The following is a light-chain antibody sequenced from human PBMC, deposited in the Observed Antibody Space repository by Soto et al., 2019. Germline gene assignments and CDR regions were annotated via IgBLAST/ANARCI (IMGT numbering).Light chain of an antibody. CDR2: DDS. CDR1: NIGSES. Sequence: SYYLTQPPSVSVAPGQAARITCGGNNIGSESVHWYQQKPGQAPVLVVYDDSDRPSGIPERFSGSNSGNTATLTISRVEAGDEADYYCQVWDSSSDHVDVFGTGTKVTVL. CDR3: QVWDSSSDHVDV. V-gene: IGLV3-21*02. J-gene: IGLJ1*01.